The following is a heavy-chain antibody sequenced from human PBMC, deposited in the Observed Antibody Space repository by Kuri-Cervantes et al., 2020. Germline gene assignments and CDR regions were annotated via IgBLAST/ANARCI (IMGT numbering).Heavy chain of an antibody. D-gene: IGHD5-18*01. CDR3: AKCASSYGNDAIDL. Sequence: LSLTCAASGFTFSDYYMSWIRQAPGKGLEWVAAIKGGGGRAYYADSVKGRFTISRDNSRNTLYLQMNSLRVEGTAIYYCAKCASSYGNDAIDLWGQGTMVTVSS. V-gene: IGHV3-23*01. CDR2: IKGGGGRA. CDR1: GFTFSDYY. J-gene: IGHJ3*01.